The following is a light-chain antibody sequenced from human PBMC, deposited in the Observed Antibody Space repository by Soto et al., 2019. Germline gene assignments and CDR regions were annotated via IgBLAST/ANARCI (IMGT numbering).Light chain of an antibody. CDR1: SIDVGAYNY. Sequence: QSALTQFASVSGSPGQSITISCTGTSIDVGAYNYVSWYQQHPDKAPKLLIYEVGNRPSGVSFRFSGSKSGNTASLTISGLQAEDEADYYCSSYTARGTRVFGTWTKVTVL. J-gene: IGLJ1*01. CDR2: EVG. V-gene: IGLV2-14*01. CDR3: SSYTARGTRV.